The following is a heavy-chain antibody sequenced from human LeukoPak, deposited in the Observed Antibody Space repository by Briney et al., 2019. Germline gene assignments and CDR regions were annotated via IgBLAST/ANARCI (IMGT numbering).Heavy chain of an antibody. J-gene: IGHJ6*03. D-gene: IGHD3-10*01. CDR3: AREGQRVLLWFGESPPHGYMDV. V-gene: IGHV4-61*02. CDR2: FYARGNT. CDR1: GASISTGVYS. Sequence: PSETLSLTCAVSGASISTGVYSWNWIRQPAGKGLEWIGRFYARGNTNYNPSLKSRVTISVDTSKNQFSLKLSSVTAADTAVYYCAREGQRVLLWFGESPPHGYMDVWGKGTTVTVSS.